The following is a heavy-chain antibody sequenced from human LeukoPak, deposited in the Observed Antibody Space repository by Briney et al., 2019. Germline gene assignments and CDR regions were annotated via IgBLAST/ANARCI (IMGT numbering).Heavy chain of an antibody. CDR2: ISAYNGNT. CDR3: ARDVSIVGAPYYDY. J-gene: IGHJ4*02. V-gene: IGHV1-18*01. Sequence: ASVKVSCKASGYTFTSYGISWVRQAPGQGLEWMGWISAYNGNTNYAQKLQGRVTMTTDTSTSTAYMELRSLRSDDTAVYYCARDVSIVGAPYYDYWGQGTLVTVSS. CDR1: GYTFTSYG. D-gene: IGHD1-26*01.